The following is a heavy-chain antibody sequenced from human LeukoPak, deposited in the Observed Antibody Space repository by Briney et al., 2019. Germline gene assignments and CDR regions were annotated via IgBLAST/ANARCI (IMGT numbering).Heavy chain of an antibody. V-gene: IGHV4-59*01. Sequence: SETLSLTCTISGASISDYCWSWIRQSPGKGLEWIGYIYSSGSTNYNPSLNSRVAISVDTSKRHFSLKLTSVTAADTAVYYCASTLITFGGLMTFYFDSWGQGTLVTVSS. CDR3: ASTLITFGGLMTFYFDS. CDR2: IYSSGST. D-gene: IGHD3-16*01. CDR1: GASISDYC. J-gene: IGHJ4*02.